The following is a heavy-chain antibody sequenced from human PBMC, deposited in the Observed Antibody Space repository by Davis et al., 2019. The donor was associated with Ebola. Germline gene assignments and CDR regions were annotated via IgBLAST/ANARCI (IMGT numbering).Heavy chain of an antibody. CDR2: INHNGNT. CDR1: DGSLSGYY. J-gene: IGHJ6*02. Sequence: SETLSLTCGVYDGSLSGYYWNWIRQPPGKGLEWIGEINHNGNTNYNPSLKSRVTMSLDTSKDQFSLKLNSVTAADTAVYYCAMVDYYYYGMDVWGQGTTVTVSS. V-gene: IGHV4-34*01. CDR3: AMVDYYYYGMDV.